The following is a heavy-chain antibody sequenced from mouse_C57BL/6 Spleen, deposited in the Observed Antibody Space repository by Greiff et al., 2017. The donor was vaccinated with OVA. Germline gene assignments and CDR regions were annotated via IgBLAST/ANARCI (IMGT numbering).Heavy chain of an antibody. D-gene: IGHD3-3*01. Sequence: EVQLVESGGDLVKPGGSLKLSCAASGFTFSSYGMSWVRQTPDKRLEWVATISSGGSYTYYPDSVKGRFTISRDNAKNTLYLQMSSLKSEDTAMYYCARHGDSYYYAMDYWGQGTSVTVSS. CDR2: ISSGGSYT. CDR1: GFTFSSYG. J-gene: IGHJ4*01. V-gene: IGHV5-6*01. CDR3: ARHGDSYYYAMDY.